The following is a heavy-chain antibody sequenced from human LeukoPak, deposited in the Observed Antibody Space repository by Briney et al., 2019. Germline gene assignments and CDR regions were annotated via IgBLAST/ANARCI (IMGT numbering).Heavy chain of an antibody. J-gene: IGHJ4*02. V-gene: IGHV3-48*03. D-gene: IGHD3-22*01. CDR1: GFTFSSYE. CDR2: ISSSGSTI. Sequence: GGSPRLSCAASGFTFSSYEMNGVRQAPGKGLEWVSYISSSGSTIYYADSVKGRFTISRDNAKNSLYLQMNSLRAEDTAVYYCATYYYDSSGPIDYWGQGTLVTVSS. CDR3: ATYYYDSSGPIDY.